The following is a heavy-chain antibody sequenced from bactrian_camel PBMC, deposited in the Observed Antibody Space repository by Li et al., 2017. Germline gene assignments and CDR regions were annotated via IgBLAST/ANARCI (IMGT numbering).Heavy chain of an antibody. D-gene: IGHD5*01. CDR3: ATTWPRLWVGYFSS. J-gene: IGHJ4*01. CDR2: IYRDDSNT. Sequence: VQLVESGGGLVQPGGSLRLSCVGSGFTFSSYYMSWVRQAPGKGLEWVSSIYRDDSNTYYADSVKGRFTISRDNAKNTVYLQMNSLKSEDTALYYCATTWPRLWVGYFSSWGQGTQVTVS. V-gene: IGHV3-2*01. CDR1: GFTFSSYY.